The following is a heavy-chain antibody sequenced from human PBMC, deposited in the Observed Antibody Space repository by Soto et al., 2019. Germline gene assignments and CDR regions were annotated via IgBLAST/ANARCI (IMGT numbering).Heavy chain of an antibody. D-gene: IGHD3-16*02. V-gene: IGHV3-73*01. J-gene: IGHJ3*02. CDR2: IRSKANSYAT. CDR1: GFTFSGSA. Sequence: EVQLVESGGGLVQPGGSLKLSCAASGFTFSGSAMHWVRQASGKGLEWVGRIRSKANSYATAYAASVKGRFTISRDDSKNTAYLQMDSLKTDDTAVYYCTRPRYDYIWGSYRWGDAFDIWGQGTMVTVSS. CDR3: TRPRYDYIWGSYRWGDAFDI.